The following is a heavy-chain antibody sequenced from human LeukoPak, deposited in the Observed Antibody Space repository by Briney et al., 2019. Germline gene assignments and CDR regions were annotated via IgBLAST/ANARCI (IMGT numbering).Heavy chain of an antibody. CDR2: IYTSGST. Sequence: PSQTLSLTCTVSGGSISSGSYYWSWIRQPAGKGLEWIGRIYTSGSTNYNPSLKSRVTISVDTSKNQFSLKLSSVTAADMAMYYCTRITIHGNSDYWGQGTLVTVSS. V-gene: IGHV4-61*02. CDR3: TRITIHGNSDY. D-gene: IGHD5-24*01. CDR1: GGSISSGSYY. J-gene: IGHJ4*02.